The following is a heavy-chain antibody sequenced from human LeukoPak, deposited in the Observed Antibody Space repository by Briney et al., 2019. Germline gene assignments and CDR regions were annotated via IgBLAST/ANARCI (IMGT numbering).Heavy chain of an antibody. J-gene: IGHJ4*02. Sequence: PGGSLRLSCTAFGSTFGDYAMSWVRQAPGKGPEWVGFIRRKANAGTTEYAASVKGRFTISRDDSKSIAYLQMNSLNTEDTAVYYCTSGLYYDSWSDLFDYWGQGTLVTVSS. CDR3: TSGLYYDSWSDLFDY. V-gene: IGHV3-49*04. CDR1: GSTFGDYA. D-gene: IGHD3-3*01. CDR2: IRRKANAGTT.